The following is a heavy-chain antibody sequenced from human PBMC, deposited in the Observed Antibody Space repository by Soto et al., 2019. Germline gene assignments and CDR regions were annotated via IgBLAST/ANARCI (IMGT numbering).Heavy chain of an antibody. V-gene: IGHV1-46*01. CDR3: ARDQIAGATLGRFEY. J-gene: IGHJ4*02. Sequence: QEQLVQSGAEVRKPGASVKVSCKASGYTFTRYYMHCVRQAPGQGLEWMGIINPSGGSASYAQKFQGRVTMTRDTSTSTVYMELSSLTSEDTAVYYCARDQIAGATLGRFEYWGQGTLVTVSS. CDR1: GYTFTRYY. CDR2: INPSGGSA. D-gene: IGHD1-26*01.